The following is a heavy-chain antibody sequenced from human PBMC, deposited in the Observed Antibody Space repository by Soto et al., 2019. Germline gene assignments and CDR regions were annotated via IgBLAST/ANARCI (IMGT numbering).Heavy chain of an antibody. Sequence: SAILSLTCAVCGGSISSGGYSWSWIRQPPWKCLEWIGYIYHSGSTYYNPSLKSRVTISVDRSKNQFSLKLSSVTAADTAVYYCDRGQSRRYSYGVDYFDCWGQGTLVTVSS. D-gene: IGHD5-18*01. J-gene: IGHJ4*02. CDR1: GGSISSGGYS. V-gene: IGHV4-30-2*01. CDR2: IYHSGST. CDR3: DRGQSRRYSYGVDYFDC.